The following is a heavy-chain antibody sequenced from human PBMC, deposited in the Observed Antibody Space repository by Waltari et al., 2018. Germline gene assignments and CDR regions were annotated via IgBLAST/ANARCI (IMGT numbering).Heavy chain of an antibody. Sequence: EVQLVESGGGLVQPGGSLRLSCTASGFTFRSYCVSWVRQAPGQGLEWVANVKQDGSEKYYVDSVKGRFTISRDNAKNSLYLLMNSLRAEDTAVYYCARDPAPDSSGYFYFDYWGQGTVVTVSS. D-gene: IGHD3-22*01. J-gene: IGHJ4*02. CDR2: VKQDGSEK. V-gene: IGHV3-7*01. CDR1: GFTFRSYC. CDR3: ARDPAPDSSGYFYFDY.